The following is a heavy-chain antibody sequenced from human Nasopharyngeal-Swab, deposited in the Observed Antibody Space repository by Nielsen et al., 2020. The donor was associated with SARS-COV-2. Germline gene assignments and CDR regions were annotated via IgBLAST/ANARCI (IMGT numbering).Heavy chain of an antibody. CDR3: ARGRLVRGVMTPYYYGMDV. D-gene: IGHD3-10*01. V-gene: IGHV1-18*01. CDR1: GYTFTSYG. CDR2: ISAYNGNT. Sequence: ASVKVSCKASGYTFTSYGISWVRQAPGQGLEWMGWISAYNGNTNYAQKLQGRVTMTTDTSTSTAYMELRSLRSDDTAVYYCARGRLVRGVMTPYYYGMDVWGQGTTVTVSS. J-gene: IGHJ6*02.